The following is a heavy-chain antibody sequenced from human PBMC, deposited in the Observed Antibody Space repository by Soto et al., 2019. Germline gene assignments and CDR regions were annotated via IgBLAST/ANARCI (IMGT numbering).Heavy chain of an antibody. J-gene: IGHJ4*02. CDR1: GFSFSNYG. D-gene: IGHD5-18*01. CDR3: AKDEGGAGNTYGYRGLPDY. V-gene: IGHV3-30*18. CDR2: ISYDGSIR. Sequence: QVQLVESGGGVVQPGRSLRLSCAASGFSFSNYGMHWVRQVPGKGLEWVAAISYDGSIRYYADSVKGRFAISRDTSKNTLYLQINGLRADDTAVYYCAKDEGGAGNTYGYRGLPDYWGRGTLVTVSS.